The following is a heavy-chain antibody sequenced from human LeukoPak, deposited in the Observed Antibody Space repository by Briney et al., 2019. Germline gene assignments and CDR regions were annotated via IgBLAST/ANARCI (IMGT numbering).Heavy chain of an antibody. J-gene: IGHJ4*02. CDR3: ARVFGGAN. V-gene: IGHV4-4*01. D-gene: IGHD3-10*02. CDR1: GFTFSSYAM. CDR2: IHHSGTT. Sequence: GSLRLSCAASGFTFSSYAMSWVRQPPGKGLEWIGEIHHSGTTHYNPSLKTRVTISVDNSKNQFSLKLTSMTAADTAVYFCARVFGGANWGQGTLVTVSS.